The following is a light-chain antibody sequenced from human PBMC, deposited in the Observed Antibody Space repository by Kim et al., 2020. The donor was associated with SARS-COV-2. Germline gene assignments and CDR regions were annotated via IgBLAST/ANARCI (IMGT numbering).Light chain of an antibody. CDR2: DAS. J-gene: IGKJ4*01. Sequence: ELVLTQSPATLSLSPGEGATLSCRASQSVSNYLAWYQQKPGQDPRLLIYDASNRATGIPARFSGSASGTHFTLTISSLEPEDFAVYYCQQRSTFGGGTKVDIK. CDR1: QSVSNY. V-gene: IGKV3-11*01. CDR3: QQRST.